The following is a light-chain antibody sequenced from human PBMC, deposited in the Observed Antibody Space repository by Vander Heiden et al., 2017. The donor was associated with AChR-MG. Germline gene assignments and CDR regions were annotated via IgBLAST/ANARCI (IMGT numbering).Light chain of an antibody. CDR1: TGAVTSGHY. CDR3: LLSYPGARPYV. V-gene: IGLV7-46*01. CDR2: DTS. J-gene: IGLJ1*01. Sequence: QAVVTQEPSLTVSPGGTVTLTCGSSTGAVTSGHYPYWFQLKPGQAPRTLIYDTSNKHSWTPARFSGSLLGGKAALTLSGAQPEDEADYYCLLSYPGARPYVFGTGTKVTVL.